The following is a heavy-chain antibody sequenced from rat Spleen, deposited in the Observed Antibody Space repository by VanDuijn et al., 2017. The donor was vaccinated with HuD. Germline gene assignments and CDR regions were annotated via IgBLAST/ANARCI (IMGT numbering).Heavy chain of an antibody. CDR3: IKVLGNWFAY. CDR1: GFTFDDYG. CDR2: INWGGSST. Sequence: EVQLVESGGDLVQPGGSLKLSCAASGFTFDDYGMAWVRQAPKNGLEWVASINWGGSSTYYPDNVKGRFTISRDNAKNALYLQMNNLRSEDTAIYYCIKVLGNWFAYWGQGTLVTVSS. V-gene: IGHV5-36*01. J-gene: IGHJ3*01. D-gene: IGHD5-1*01.